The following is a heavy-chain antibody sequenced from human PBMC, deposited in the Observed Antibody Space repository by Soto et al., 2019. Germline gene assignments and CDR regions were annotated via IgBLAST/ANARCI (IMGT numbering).Heavy chain of an antibody. J-gene: IGHJ4*02. CDR1: GFTFSDYY. D-gene: IGHD6-19*01. CDR3: ARDIAPGQWLAYDY. V-gene: IGHV3-11*01. Sequence: GGSLRLSCAASGFTFSDYYMSWIRQAPGKGLEWVSYISSSGSTIYYADSVKGRFTISRDNAKNSLYLQMNSLRAEDTAVYYCARDIAPGQWLAYDYWGQGTLVTVSS. CDR2: ISSSGSTI.